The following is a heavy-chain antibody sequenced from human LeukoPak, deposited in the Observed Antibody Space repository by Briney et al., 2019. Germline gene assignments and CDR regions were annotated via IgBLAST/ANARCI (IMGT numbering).Heavy chain of an antibody. D-gene: IGHD5-18*01. V-gene: IGHV3-23*01. CDR2: ISGSGGST. CDR1: GFTFSSYA. J-gene: IGHJ6*02. CDR3: AKVEYSSPFYYYYYYGMDV. Sequence: GSLRLSCAASGFTFSSYAMSWVRQAPGKGLEWVSAISGSGGSTYYADSVKGRFTISRDNSKNTLYLQMNILRAEDTAVYYCAKVEYSSPFYYYYYYGMDVWGQGTTVTVSS.